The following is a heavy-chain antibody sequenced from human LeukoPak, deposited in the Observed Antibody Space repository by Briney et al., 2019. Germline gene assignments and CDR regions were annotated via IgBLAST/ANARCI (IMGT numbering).Heavy chain of an antibody. J-gene: IGHJ4*02. Sequence: SETLSLTCAVYGGSFSGYYWSWVRQPPAKGLEWIGEINHSGSTNYNPSLTSRATISVDTSKNQFSLKLSSVTAADTAVYYCARGWYSSGWLHKPRLFDYWGQGTLVTVSS. V-gene: IGHV4-34*01. CDR3: ARGWYSSGWLHKPRLFDY. D-gene: IGHD6-19*01. CDR1: GGSFSGYY. CDR2: INHSGST.